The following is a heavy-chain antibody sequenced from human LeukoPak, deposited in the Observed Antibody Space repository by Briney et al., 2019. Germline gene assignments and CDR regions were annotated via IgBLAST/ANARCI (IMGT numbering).Heavy chain of an antibody. V-gene: IGHV4-59*12. CDR3: ARDRKYYYHMDV. J-gene: IGHJ6*03. CDR2: IYHSGST. Sequence: PSETLSLTCSVSDVSISSSYWSWIRQPPGKGLEWIGSIYHSGSTYYNPSLKSRVTISVDTSKNQFSLNLTSLTAADTAVYYCARDRKYYYHMDVWGKGTTVTVSS. D-gene: IGHD1-14*01. CDR1: DVSISSSY.